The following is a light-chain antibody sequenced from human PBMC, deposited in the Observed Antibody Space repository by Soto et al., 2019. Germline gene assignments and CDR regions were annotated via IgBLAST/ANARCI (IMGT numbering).Light chain of an antibody. CDR3: QQYGTTPWT. CDR1: QSINNRY. V-gene: IGKV3-20*01. CDR2: AAS. J-gene: IGKJ1*01. Sequence: EIVLTQSPGTLSLSPGVRATLSCRASQSINNRYLAWYQQKPGQAPRLLIYAASSRATGIPDRFSGSGSGTDFTLTISRLEPEDFAVYYCQQYGTTPWTFGQGTNVEFK.